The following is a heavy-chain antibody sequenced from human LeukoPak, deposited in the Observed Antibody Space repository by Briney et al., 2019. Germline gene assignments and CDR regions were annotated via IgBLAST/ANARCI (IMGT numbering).Heavy chain of an antibody. CDR2: IKEDGSET. V-gene: IGHV3-7*01. CDR1: GFIFNKYW. CDR3: ARETPRRGETRDGYR. D-gene: IGHD5-24*01. J-gene: IGHJ4*02. Sequence: GESLRLSCAASGFIFNKYWMNWVRQVPGKGLECLANIKEDGSETYYADSVKGRFTISRDNPKNLLFLQINSLRVEDTAVYYCARETPRRGETRDGYRWGQGTVVTVSS.